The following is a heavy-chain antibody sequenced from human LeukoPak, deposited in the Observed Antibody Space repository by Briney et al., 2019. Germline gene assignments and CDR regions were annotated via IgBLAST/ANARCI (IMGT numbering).Heavy chain of an antibody. CDR1: GGTFSSYA. Sequence: ASVKVSCKASGGTFSSYAISWVRQAPGQGLEWMGRIIPILGIANYAQKFQGRVTITADKSTSTAYMELSSLRSEDTAVYYCANFGPTVVPFDYWGQGTLVTVSS. D-gene: IGHD4-23*01. J-gene: IGHJ4*02. CDR3: ANFGPTVVPFDY. V-gene: IGHV1-69*04. CDR2: IIPILGIA.